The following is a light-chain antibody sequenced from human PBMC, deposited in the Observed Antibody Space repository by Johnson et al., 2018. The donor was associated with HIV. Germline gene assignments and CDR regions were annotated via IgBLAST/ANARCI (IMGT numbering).Light chain of an antibody. J-gene: IGLJ1*01. Sequence: QSVLTQPPSVSAAPGQKVTISCSGSSSNIGNNYVSWYQQLPGTAPKLLIYDNNKRPSGIPDRFSGSKSGTSATLGITGLQTGDEADYYCGTWDGSLSAGLYVFGTGTKVPVL. CDR1: SSNIGNNY. CDR3: GTWDGSLSAGLYV. CDR2: DNN. V-gene: IGLV1-51*01.